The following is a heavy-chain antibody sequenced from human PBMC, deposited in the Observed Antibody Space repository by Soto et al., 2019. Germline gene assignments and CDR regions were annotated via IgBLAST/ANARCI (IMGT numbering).Heavy chain of an antibody. V-gene: IGHV3-23*01. Sequence: GGSLRLSCAGSGFTLNRNAMGWIRQAPGKGLEXVSXXTXXSXXXXXAXXVKGRFIISRGNSKNTLYLQINTLRVEDTAVYYCAKNRDYDYDAFDVWGQGTVVTVSS. D-gene: IGHD3-16*01. J-gene: IGHJ3*01. CDR3: AKNRDYDYDAFDV. CDR2: XTXXSXXX. CDR1: GFTLNRNA.